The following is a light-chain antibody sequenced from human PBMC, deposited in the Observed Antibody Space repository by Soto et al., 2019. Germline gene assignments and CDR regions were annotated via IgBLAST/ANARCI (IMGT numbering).Light chain of an antibody. CDR1: QGISSS. CDR3: QEYYSPPFT. Sequence: DIPMTQSPSSLSASVGDRVTITCRASQGISSSLAWYQHKPGKVPELLIYAASTLHAGVTSRFSGSRSGTDFTLTISSLQPEDVATDYCQEYYSPPFTIGPGTKVNFK. J-gene: IGKJ3*01. V-gene: IGKV1-27*01. CDR2: AAS.